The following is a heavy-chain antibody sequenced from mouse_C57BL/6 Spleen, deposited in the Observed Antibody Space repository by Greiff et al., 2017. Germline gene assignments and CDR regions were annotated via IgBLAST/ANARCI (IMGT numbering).Heavy chain of an antibody. CDR2: INPNNGGT. CDR1: GYTFTDYN. V-gene: IGHV1-18*01. Sequence: VQLQQSGPELVKPGASVKIPCKASGYTFTDYNMDWVKQSHGKSLEWIGDINPNNGGTIYNQKFKGKATLTVDKSSSTAYMELRSLTSEDTAVYYCARGGSSSFAYWGQGTLVTVSA. D-gene: IGHD1-1*01. J-gene: IGHJ3*01. CDR3: ARGGSSSFAY.